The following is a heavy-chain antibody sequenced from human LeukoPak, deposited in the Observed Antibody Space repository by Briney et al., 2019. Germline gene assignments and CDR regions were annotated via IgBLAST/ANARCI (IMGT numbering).Heavy chain of an antibody. CDR1: GFTFSSYS. V-gene: IGHV3-21*01. J-gene: IGHJ4*02. CDR3: AMGGYYDSSGYPTSDY. D-gene: IGHD3-22*01. Sequence: GGSLRLSCAASGFTFSSYSMYWVRQAPGKRLEWVSSISSSSSYIYYADSVKGRFTISRDNAKNSLYLQMNSLRAEDTAVYYCAMGGYYDSSGYPTSDYWGQGTLVTVSS. CDR2: ISSSSSYI.